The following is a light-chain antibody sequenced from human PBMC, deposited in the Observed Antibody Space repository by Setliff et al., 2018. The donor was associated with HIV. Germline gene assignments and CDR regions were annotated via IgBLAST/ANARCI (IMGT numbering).Light chain of an antibody. CDR3: SSYTSSRTWI. CDR2: DVS. Sequence: QSVLIQPASVSGSPGQSIAISCTATTSDIGAYGYVSWHQQLPGKAPKVLIYDVSNRPSGVSDRFSGSKSGNMASLTISGLQADDEADYYCSSYTSSRTWIFGGGTKVTVL. V-gene: IGLV2-14*03. CDR1: TSDIGAYGY. J-gene: IGLJ2*01.